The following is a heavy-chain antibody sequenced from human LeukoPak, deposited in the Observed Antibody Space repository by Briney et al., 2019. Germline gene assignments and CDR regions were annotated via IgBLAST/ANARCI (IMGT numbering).Heavy chain of an antibody. CDR2: INHSGST. CDR3: ARVKVDILTGYYIQEYYFDY. D-gene: IGHD3-9*01. J-gene: IGHJ4*02. Sequence: PSETLSLTCAVYGGSFSGYYWSWIRQPPGKGLEWIGEINHSGSTNHNPSLKSRVTISVDTSKNQFSLKLSSVTAADTAVYYCARVKVDILTGYYIQEYYFDYWGQGTLVTVSS. V-gene: IGHV4-34*01. CDR1: GGSFSGYY.